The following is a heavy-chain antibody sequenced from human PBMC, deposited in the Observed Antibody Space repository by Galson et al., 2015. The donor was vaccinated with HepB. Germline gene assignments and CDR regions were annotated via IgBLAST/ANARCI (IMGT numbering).Heavy chain of an antibody. CDR3: AQLGLPGG. Sequence: SLRLSCAASGFTFSNAWMSWVRQAPGKGLEWVGRIRSRTDGGTTDYAAPVKGRFILSRDDSRNMLYLQMNSLKTEDTAVFYCAQLGLPGGWGQGTLVTVSS. D-gene: IGHD6-13*01. CDR2: IRSRTDGGTT. CDR1: GFTFSNAW. V-gene: IGHV3-15*01. J-gene: IGHJ4*02.